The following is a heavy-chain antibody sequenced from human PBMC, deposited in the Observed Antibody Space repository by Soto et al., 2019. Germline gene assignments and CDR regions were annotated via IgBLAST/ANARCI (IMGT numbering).Heavy chain of an antibody. Sequence: EASVKVSCKASGYTFTRCGISWVRQAPGQGLEWMGWISGYNGDTNYAQKFQGRVSMTIDTSTTTAYMELRSLTSDDTAVYYCAKNGQPPYYYYGLDVWGQGTKVTVSS. D-gene: IGHD2-8*01. J-gene: IGHJ6*02. CDR2: ISGYNGDT. V-gene: IGHV1-18*01. CDR3: AKNGQPPYYYYGLDV. CDR1: GYTFTRCG.